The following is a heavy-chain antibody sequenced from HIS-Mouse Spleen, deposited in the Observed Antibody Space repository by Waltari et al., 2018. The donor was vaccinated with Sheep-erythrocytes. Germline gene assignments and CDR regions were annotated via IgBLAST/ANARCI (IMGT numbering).Heavy chain of an antibody. CDR1: GYTFTSYD. CDR2: RNPKSGNT. V-gene: IGHV1-8*01. Sequence: QVQLVQSGAEVKKPGASVKVSCKASGYTFTSYDINWVRQATGQGLEWMGWRNPKSGNTGYVQKFQGRVTMTRNTSISTAYMELSSLRSEDTAVYYCARGIAAAGTDWFDPWGQGTLVTVSS. D-gene: IGHD6-13*01. CDR3: ARGIAAAGTDWFDP. J-gene: IGHJ5*02.